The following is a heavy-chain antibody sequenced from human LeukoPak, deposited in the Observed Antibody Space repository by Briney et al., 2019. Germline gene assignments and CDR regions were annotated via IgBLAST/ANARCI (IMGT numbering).Heavy chain of an antibody. J-gene: IGHJ6*02. V-gene: IGHV4-59*01. CDR2: IYYSGST. CDR1: GGSISSYY. CDR3: ARLNCISTTCPSRYVMDV. D-gene: IGHD2-2*01. Sequence: PSETLSLTCSVSGGSISSYYWSWIRQPPGKGLEYIGYIYYSGSTNYNPSLKGRVTISVDTSKDQFSLKLTSVTAADTAVYYCARLNCISTTCPSRYVMDVWGQGTTVTVSS.